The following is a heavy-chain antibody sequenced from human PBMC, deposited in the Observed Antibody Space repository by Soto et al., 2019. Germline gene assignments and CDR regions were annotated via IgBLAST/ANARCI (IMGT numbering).Heavy chain of an antibody. CDR1: GGSIKGPTYY. J-gene: IGHJ4*02. CDR2: VSHSGST. Sequence: SETLSLTCSVSGGSIKGPTYYWGWVRQPPGKGLEWIGYVSHSGSTYYNPSLKSRVIISVDTSKNQFSLSLTSVTAADTAVYYCAREYTYGSNFFDCWGQGALVTVSS. V-gene: IGHV4-31*02. D-gene: IGHD5-18*01. CDR3: AREYTYGSNFFDC.